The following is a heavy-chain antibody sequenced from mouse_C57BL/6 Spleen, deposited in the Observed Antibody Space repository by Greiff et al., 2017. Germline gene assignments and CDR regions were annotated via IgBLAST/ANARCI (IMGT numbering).Heavy chain of an antibody. D-gene: IGHD1-1*01. CDR3: ARWTVVASYYAMDY. Sequence: VKLQEPGPELVKPGASVKISCKASGYAFSSSWMNWVKQRPGKGLEWIGRIYPGDGDTNYNGKFKGKATLTADKSSSTAYMQLSSLTSDDSAVYVSARWTVVASYYAMDYWGQGTSVTVSS. J-gene: IGHJ4*01. V-gene: IGHV1-82*01. CDR2: IYPGDGDT. CDR1: GYAFSSSW.